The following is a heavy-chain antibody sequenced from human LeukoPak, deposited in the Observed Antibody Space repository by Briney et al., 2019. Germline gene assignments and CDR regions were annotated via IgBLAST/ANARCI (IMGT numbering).Heavy chain of an antibody. D-gene: IGHD2-2*01. CDR1: GGSISSSSYY. Sequence: SETLSLTCTVSGGSISSSSYYWGWIRQPPGKGLEWIGSIYYSGSTYYNPSLKSRVTISVDTSKNQFSLKLSSVTAADTAVYYCARGGLYCSSTSCYDYWGQGTLVTVSS. CDR2: IYYSGST. V-gene: IGHV4-39*07. J-gene: IGHJ4*02. CDR3: ARGGLYCSSTSCYDY.